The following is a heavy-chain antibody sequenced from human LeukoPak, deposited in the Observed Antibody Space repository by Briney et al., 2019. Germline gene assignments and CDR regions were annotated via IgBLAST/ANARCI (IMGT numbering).Heavy chain of an antibody. Sequence: SETLSLTCTVSGVSMREYYWSWVRQPAGKGLEWIGRIYGSGGTNYSPSLKSRVTMSVDASKNQFSLKLTSVTAADTAVYYCARFRCADGVCYPEDYWGQGTLVTVSS. CDR3: ARFRCADGVCYPEDY. CDR1: GVSMREYY. CDR2: IYGSGGT. V-gene: IGHV4-4*07. J-gene: IGHJ4*02. D-gene: IGHD2-8*01.